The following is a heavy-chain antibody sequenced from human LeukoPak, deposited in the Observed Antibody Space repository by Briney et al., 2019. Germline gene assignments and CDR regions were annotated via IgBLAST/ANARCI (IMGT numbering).Heavy chain of an antibody. CDR2: IYYTGST. V-gene: IGHV4-59*01. J-gene: IGHJ4*02. CDR1: GGSMFSYY. D-gene: IGHD3-10*01. CDR3: ASTYLGSGSFPIDY. Sequence: SETLSLTCTVSGGSMFSYYGSWVCQSPGKGLEWIGYIYYTGSTNYNPSLKSRVTISIDMSRTQFSLKLRSVTAADTAVYYCASTYLGSGSFPIDYWGQGTLVTVSS.